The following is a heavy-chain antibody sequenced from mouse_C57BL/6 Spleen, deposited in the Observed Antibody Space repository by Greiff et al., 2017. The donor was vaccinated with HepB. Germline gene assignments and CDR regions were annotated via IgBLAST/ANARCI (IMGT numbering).Heavy chain of an antibody. CDR3: ARRGATVVGDAMDY. V-gene: IGHV1-64*01. J-gene: IGHJ4*01. D-gene: IGHD1-1*01. Sequence: VQLQQSGAELVKPGASVKLSCKASGYTFTSYWMHWVKQRPGQGLEWIGMIHPNSGSTNYNEKFKSKATLTVDKSSSTAYMQLSSLTSEDAAVYYGARRGATVVGDAMDYWGQGTSVTVSS. CDR1: GYTFTSYW. CDR2: IHPNSGST.